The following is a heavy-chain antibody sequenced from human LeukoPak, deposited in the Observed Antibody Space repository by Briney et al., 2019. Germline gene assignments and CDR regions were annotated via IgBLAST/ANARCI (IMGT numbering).Heavy chain of an antibody. CDR2: IIPIFGTA. V-gene: IGHV1-69*13. J-gene: IGHJ4*02. CDR3: AREVRGVISFDDY. CDR1: GGTFSSYA. D-gene: IGHD3-10*01. Sequence: ASVKVSCKASGGTFSSYAISWVRQAPGQGLDWMGGIIPIFGTANYAQKFQGRVTITADESTSTAYMELSSLRSEDTAVYYCAREVRGVISFDDYWGQGTLVTVSS.